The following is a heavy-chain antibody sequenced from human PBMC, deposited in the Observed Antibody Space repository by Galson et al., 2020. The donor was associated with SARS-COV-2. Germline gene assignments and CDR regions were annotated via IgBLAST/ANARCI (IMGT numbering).Heavy chain of an antibody. V-gene: IGHV1-2*02. D-gene: IGHD3-22*01. CDR2: INPNSGGT. CDR1: VYTFTAYY. J-gene: IGHJ6*02. Sequence: SVKVSSQASVYTFTAYYMHWLRQAPGQGLEWMGCINPNSGGTNYAQKFHDKFTMTRDTSISTAYMELSMLRSDDTAVYYCARGGGQKIVVVITGGAEYGMDVWGQGTTVTVSS. CDR3: ARGGGQKIVVVITGGAEYGMDV.